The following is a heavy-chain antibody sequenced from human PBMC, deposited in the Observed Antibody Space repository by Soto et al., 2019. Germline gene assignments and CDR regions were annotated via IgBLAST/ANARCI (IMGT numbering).Heavy chain of an antibody. CDR2: ISSSSSTI. CDR1: GFTFSSYD. Sequence: PGGSLRLSCAASGFTFSSYDMNWVRQAPGKGLEWVSYISSSSSTIYYADSVKGRFTISRDNAKNSLYLQMNSLRVEDTAVYYCARDSLHWGQGTLVTVSS. J-gene: IGHJ4*02. CDR3: ARDSLH. V-gene: IGHV3-48*01.